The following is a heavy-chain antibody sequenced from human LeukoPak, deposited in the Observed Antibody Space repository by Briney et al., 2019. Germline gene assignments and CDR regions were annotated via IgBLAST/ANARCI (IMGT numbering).Heavy chain of an antibody. CDR3: ARWVTTVVTPIRVGNYFDY. D-gene: IGHD4-23*01. CDR1: GFTFSSYS. V-gene: IGHV3-21*01. J-gene: IGHJ4*02. Sequence: GGSLRLSCAASGFTFSSYSMNWVRQAPGKGLEWVSSISSSSSYIYYADSVKGRFTISRDNAKNSLYLQMNSLRAEDTAVYYCARWVTTVVTPIRVGNYFDYWGQGTLVTFAS. CDR2: ISSSSSYI.